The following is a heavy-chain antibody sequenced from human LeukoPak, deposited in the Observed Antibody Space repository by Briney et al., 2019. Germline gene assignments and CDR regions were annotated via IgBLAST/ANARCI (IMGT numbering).Heavy chain of an antibody. Sequence: GGSLRLSCAASGFIVSSNYMSWVRQAPGKALEWVSVIYSGGSTHYADSVKGRFTSSRDNSKNTLYLQMNSLRAEDTAVYYCARDYYDSSGYYPWGYWGQGTLVTVSS. D-gene: IGHD3-22*01. V-gene: IGHV3-66*02. CDR1: GFIVSSNY. CDR3: ARDYYDSSGYYPWGY. J-gene: IGHJ4*02. CDR2: IYSGGST.